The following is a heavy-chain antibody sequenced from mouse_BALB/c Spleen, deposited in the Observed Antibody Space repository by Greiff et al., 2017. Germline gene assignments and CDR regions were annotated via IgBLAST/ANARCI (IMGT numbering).Heavy chain of an antibody. CDR1: GYTFTSYV. D-gene: IGHD2-4*01. V-gene: IGHV1-14*01. CDR2: INPYNDGT. J-gene: IGHJ4*01. CDR3: ARRGYDYDGRDYYAMDY. Sequence: EVQLQQSGPELVKPGASVKMSCKASGYTFTSYVMHWVKQKPGQGLEWIGYINPYNDGTKYNEKFKGKATLTSDKSSSTAYMELSSLTSEDSAVYYCARRGYDYDGRDYYAMDYWGQGTSVTVSS.